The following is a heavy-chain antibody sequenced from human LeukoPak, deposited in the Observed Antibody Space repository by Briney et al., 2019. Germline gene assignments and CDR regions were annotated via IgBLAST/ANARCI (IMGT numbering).Heavy chain of an antibody. J-gene: IGHJ3*02. Sequence: GESLKMSCKGSGYSFTNYWIGWVRQLPGKGLEWMGIIYPGDSDTRYSPSFQGQVTISADKSISTAYLQWSSLKASDTAMYYCARSGVYSSGWYQDAFDIWGQGTMVTVSS. CDR3: ARSGVYSSGWYQDAFDI. CDR1: GYSFTNYW. D-gene: IGHD6-19*01. CDR2: IYPGDSDT. V-gene: IGHV5-51*01.